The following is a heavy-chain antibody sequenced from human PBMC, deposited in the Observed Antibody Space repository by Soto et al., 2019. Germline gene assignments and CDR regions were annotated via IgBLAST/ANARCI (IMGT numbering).Heavy chain of an antibody. CDR2: ISAYNGNT. D-gene: IGHD1-26*01. V-gene: IGHV1-18*01. CDR1: GYTFTSYG. CDR3: PKALGLVQATRQH. Sequence: QVQLVQSGAEVKKPGASVKVSCKASGYTFTSYGISWVRQAPGQGLEWMGWISAYNGNTNYAQKLQGRVTMTTDTSTSKEYMEMRRPRTDDPDVYYCPKALGLVQATRQHWREDNLVSV. J-gene: IGHJ1*01.